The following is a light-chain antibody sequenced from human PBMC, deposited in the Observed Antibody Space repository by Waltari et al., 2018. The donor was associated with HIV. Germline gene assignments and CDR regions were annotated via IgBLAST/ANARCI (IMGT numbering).Light chain of an antibody. J-gene: IGKJ1*01. Sequence: IVMTQSPDSLAVSLGERATINCKSSQSVLYNSDNKNYLAWYQQKPGQPPNLLISWASTRESGVPDRFSGSGSGTDFTLTISSLQAEDVAIYYCQQYHTSWTFGQGTKVEIK. CDR2: WAS. CDR3: QQYHTSWT. V-gene: IGKV4-1*01. CDR1: QSVLYNSDNKNY.